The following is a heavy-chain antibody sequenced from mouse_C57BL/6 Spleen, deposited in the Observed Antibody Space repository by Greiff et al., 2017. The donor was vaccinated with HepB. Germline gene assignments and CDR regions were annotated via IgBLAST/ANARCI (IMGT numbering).Heavy chain of an antibody. Sequence: VQLQQSGAELVRPGASVTLSCKASGYTFTDYEMHWVKQTPVHGLEWIGAIDPETGGTAYNQKFTGKAILTADKSSSTAYMELRSLTSEDSTVYYCTRGYSYAMDYWGQGTSVTVSS. V-gene: IGHV1-15*01. CDR1: GYTFTDYE. CDR2: IDPETGGT. D-gene: IGHD2-3*01. CDR3: TRGYSYAMDY. J-gene: IGHJ4*01.